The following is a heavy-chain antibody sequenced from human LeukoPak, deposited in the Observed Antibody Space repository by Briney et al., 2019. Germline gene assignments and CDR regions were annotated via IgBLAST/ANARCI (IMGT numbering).Heavy chain of an antibody. V-gene: IGHV3-48*03. CDR1: GFTFSSYE. CDR3: ARRDGWDYYYFMDV. Sequence: GGSLRLSCAASGFTFSSYEMNWVRQAPGKGLEWVSYISSSGSTIYYADSVKGRFTISRDNAKNSLYLQMNSLRAEDTAVYYCARRDGWDYYYFMDVWGKGTTVTVSS. D-gene: IGHD2-2*03. CDR2: ISSSGSTI. J-gene: IGHJ6*03.